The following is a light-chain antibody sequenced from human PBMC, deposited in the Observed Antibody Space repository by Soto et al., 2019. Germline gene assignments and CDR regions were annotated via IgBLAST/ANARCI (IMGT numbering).Light chain of an antibody. CDR3: QTWDTGIVV. CDR1: SGHSTYA. Sequence: QPVLTQSPSASASLGALVKLTCTLSSGHSTYAITWHQQRPEKGPRYLMNLNSDGSHTRGDGIPDRFSGSSSGAERYLTISSLQSQDEADYYCQTWDTGIVVFGGGTKLTVL. V-gene: IGLV4-69*01. CDR2: LNSDGSH. J-gene: IGLJ2*01.